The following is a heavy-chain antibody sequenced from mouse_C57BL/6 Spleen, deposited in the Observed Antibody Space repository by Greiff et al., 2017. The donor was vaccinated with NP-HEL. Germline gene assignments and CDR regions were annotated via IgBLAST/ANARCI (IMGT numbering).Heavy chain of an antibody. CDR1: GYTFTDYE. V-gene: IGHV1-15*01. CDR2: IDPETGGT. Sequence: QVQLKESGAELVRPGASVTLSCKASGYTFTDYEMHWVKQTPVHGLEWIGAIDPETGGTAYNQKFKGKAILTADKSSSTAYMEVRSLTSEASAVYYCTRERWGYFDVWGTGTTVTVSS. D-gene: IGHD1-1*02. CDR3: TRERWGYFDV. J-gene: IGHJ1*03.